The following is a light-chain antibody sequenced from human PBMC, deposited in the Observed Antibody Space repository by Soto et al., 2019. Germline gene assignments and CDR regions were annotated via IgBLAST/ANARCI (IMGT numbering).Light chain of an antibody. CDR3: SSYAGSNNLEV. Sequence: QSALTQPPSASGSPGQSGTISCTGTSSDVGGYNYVSWYQQHPGKAPKLMIYEVSKRPSGVPDRFSGSKSGNTASLTVSGLQAEDEADYYCSSYAGSNNLEVFGGGTKSPS. J-gene: IGLJ2*01. V-gene: IGLV2-8*01. CDR1: SSDVGGYNY. CDR2: EVS.